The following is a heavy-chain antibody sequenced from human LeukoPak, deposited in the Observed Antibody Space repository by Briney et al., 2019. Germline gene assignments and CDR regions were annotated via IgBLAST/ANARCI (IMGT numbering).Heavy chain of an antibody. J-gene: IGHJ3*02. V-gene: IGHV1-18*01. CDR1: GYTFTSYG. CDR2: ISAYNGNT. D-gene: IGHD2-2*01. CDR3: ARDTPLPYQLLSPDAFDI. Sequence: GASVKVSCKASGYTFTSYGISWVRQAPGQGLEWMGWISAYNGNTNYAQKLQGRVTMTTDTYPSKAYMELRSLRSDDTAVYYCARDTPLPYQLLSPDAFDIWGQGKMVTVSS.